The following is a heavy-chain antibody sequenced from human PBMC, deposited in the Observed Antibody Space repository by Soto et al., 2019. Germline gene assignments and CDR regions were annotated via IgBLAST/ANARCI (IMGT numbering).Heavy chain of an antibody. CDR2: IWYDGTNK. CDR1: GFTFNSSG. J-gene: IGHJ6*03. D-gene: IGHD3-16*02. V-gene: IGHV3-33*01. Sequence: QVQLVESGGGVVQPGRSLRLSCETSGFTFNSSGMHWVRQAPGKGLEWVAVIWYDGTNKYYADSVKGRFTISRDNAKNTLYLQMNSLRVDDTAVYYCAGAEPSAASLGAGYYYYYCMDVWGKGTTVIVSS. CDR3: AGAEPSAASLGAGYYYYYCMDV.